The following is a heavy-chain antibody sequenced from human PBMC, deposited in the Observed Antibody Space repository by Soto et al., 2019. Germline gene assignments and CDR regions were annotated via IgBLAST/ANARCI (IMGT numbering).Heavy chain of an antibody. D-gene: IGHD3-10*01. J-gene: IGHJ6*02. CDR3: AGRMVRGVITPYYYYGMDV. Sequence: GASVKVSCKASGGTFSSYAISWVRQAPGQGLEWMGGIIPIFGTANYAQKFQGRVTITADESTSTAYMELSSLRSEDTAVYYCAGRMVRGVITPYYYYGMDVWGQGTTVTVSS. CDR2: IIPIFGTA. CDR1: GGTFSSYA. V-gene: IGHV1-69*13.